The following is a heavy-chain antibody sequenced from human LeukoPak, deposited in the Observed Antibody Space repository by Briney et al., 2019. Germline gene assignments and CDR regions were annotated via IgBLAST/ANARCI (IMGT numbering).Heavy chain of an antibody. V-gene: IGHV4-38-2*02. J-gene: IGHJ6*03. D-gene: IGHD5-12*01. CDR2: IYHSGNT. CDR3: ARVVYSGYDFRGAMDV. CDR1: GYSISSGYY. Sequence: PSETLSLTCTVSGYSISSGYYWGWIRQPPGKGLEWIGSIYHSGNTYYNPSLKSRVTMSVDASKNQFSLKLSSVTAADTAVYYCARVVYSGYDFRGAMDVWGKGTTVTVSS.